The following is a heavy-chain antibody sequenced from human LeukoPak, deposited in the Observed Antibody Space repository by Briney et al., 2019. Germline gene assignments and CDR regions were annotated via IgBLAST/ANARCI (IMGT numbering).Heavy chain of an antibody. D-gene: IGHD6-13*01. V-gene: IGHV1-18*01. CDR1: GYTFTSYG. CDR3: ARGGLYSSSWNDAFDI. Sequence: ASVKVSCKASGYTFTSYGISWVRQAPGQGPEWMGWISGYNGNTDYAQKLQGRVTMNTDTSTRIVYMELRSLRSDDTAVYYCARGGLYSSSWNDAFDIWGQGTMVTVSS. CDR2: ISGYNGNT. J-gene: IGHJ3*02.